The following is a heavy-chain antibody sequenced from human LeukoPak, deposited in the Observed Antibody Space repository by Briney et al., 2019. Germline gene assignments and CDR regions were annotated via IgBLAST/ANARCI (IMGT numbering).Heavy chain of an antibody. V-gene: IGHV4-59*01. Sequence: PSETLSLTCTVSGGSIRSYYWSWVRQPPGKGLEYIGHIYYTGSTDYNPSLKSRVTMSLDTSKSQFSLKLSSVTAADTAVYSCARFSAHQLRSGYYYYMDVWGKGTTVTVSS. CDR2: IYYTGST. D-gene: IGHD2-2*01. J-gene: IGHJ6*03. CDR3: ARFSAHQLRSGYYYYMDV. CDR1: GGSIRSYY.